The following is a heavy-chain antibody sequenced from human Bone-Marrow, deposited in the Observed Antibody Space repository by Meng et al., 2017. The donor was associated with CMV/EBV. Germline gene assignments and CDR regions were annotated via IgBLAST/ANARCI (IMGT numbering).Heavy chain of an antibody. CDR1: GFTFSSYA. CDR2: ISYDGSNK. J-gene: IGHJ6*02. CDR3: AKDRNTYYYYGMDV. D-gene: IGHD1-14*01. Sequence: GGSLRLSCAASGFTFSSYAMHWVRQAPGKGLEWVAVISYDGSNKYYADSVKGRFTISRDNSKNTLYLQMNSLRADDTAVYYCAKDRNTYYYYGMDVWGQGTTVTVSS. V-gene: IGHV3-30*04.